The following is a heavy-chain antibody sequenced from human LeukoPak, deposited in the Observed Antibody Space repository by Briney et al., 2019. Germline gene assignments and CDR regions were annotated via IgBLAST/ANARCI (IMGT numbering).Heavy chain of an antibody. CDR1: GFTFSNYA. CDR3: AKGRCTDGRCSGFDC. Sequence: PGGSLRLSCAASGFTFSNYAMSWVRQAPGKGLEWVSTISGSGDSSYYVDSVKGRFTISRDSSKSTLYLQMNSLRAEDTAIYYCAKGRCTDGRCSGFDCWGQGTLVTVS. J-gene: IGHJ4*02. D-gene: IGHD2-15*01. CDR2: ISGSGDSS. V-gene: IGHV3-23*01.